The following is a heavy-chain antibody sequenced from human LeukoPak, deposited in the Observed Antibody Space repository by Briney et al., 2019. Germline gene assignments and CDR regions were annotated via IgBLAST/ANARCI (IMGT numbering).Heavy chain of an antibody. CDR2: IFPIFGTA. CDR3: ARGDLAALDY. CDR1: GGTFSSYA. D-gene: IGHD3-16*01. J-gene: IGHJ4*02. V-gene: IGHV1-69*05. Sequence: PVKVSCKASGGTFSSYAISWVRQAPGQGLEWMGRIFPIFGTANYAQKFQGRVTITTDESTSTAYMELSSLRSEDTAVYYCARGDLAALDYWGQGTLVTVSS.